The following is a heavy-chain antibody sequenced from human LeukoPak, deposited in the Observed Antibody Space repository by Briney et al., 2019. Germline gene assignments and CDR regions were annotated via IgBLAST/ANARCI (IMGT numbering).Heavy chain of an antibody. CDR3: TGVWMATIDFDY. D-gene: IGHD5-24*01. CDR1: GFTFGDYA. CDR2: IRSKAYGGTT. J-gene: IGHJ4*02. V-gene: IGHV3-49*03. Sequence: GGSLRLSCTASGFTFGDYAMSWFRQAPGKGLEWVGFIRSKAYGGTTEYAASVKGRFTTSRDDSKSIAYLQMNSLKTEDTAVYYCTGVWMATIDFDYWGQGTLVTVS.